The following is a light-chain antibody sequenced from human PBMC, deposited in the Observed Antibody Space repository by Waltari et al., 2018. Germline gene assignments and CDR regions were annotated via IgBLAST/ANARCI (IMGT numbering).Light chain of an antibody. Sequence: CRASQEFKNNLAWYRQAPGKAPKVLIHKASRLESGAPSRFSGSGYGTEFTLTISSLQPDDFATYYCQEYDSLPVTFGGGTKVEI. J-gene: IGKJ4*01. CDR1: QEFKNN. CDR2: KAS. V-gene: IGKV1-5*03. CDR3: QEYDSLPVT.